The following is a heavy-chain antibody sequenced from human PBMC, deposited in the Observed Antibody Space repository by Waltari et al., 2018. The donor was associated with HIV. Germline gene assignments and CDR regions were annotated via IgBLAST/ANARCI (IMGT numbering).Heavy chain of an antibody. CDR2: ISHSGST. D-gene: IGHD3-22*01. Sequence: QVQLQQWGAGLLKPSETLSLTCAVYGGSFSGYSWTWIRQPPGNGLAWIGEISHSGSTTYNPSLKSRVTISVDTSKNQFSLKLSSVTAADTAVYYCARGRSAVYPGITMILGGDYWGQGTLVTVSS. CDR3: ARGRSAVYPGITMILGGDY. J-gene: IGHJ4*02. V-gene: IGHV4-34*01. CDR1: GGSFSGYS.